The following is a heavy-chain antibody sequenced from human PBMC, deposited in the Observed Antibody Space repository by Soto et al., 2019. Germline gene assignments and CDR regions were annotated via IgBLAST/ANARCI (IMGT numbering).Heavy chain of an antibody. CDR2: ISSNGGST. CDR3: VKTHCGGDCYPYYFDY. CDR1: GFTFSSYA. D-gene: IGHD2-21*02. J-gene: IGHJ4*02. Sequence: GGSLRLSCSASGFTFSSYAMHWVRQAPGKGLEYVSAISSNGGSTYYADSVKGRFTISRDNSKNTLYLQMSSLRAKDTAVYYCVKTHCGGDCYPYYFDYWGQGTLVTVSS. V-gene: IGHV3-64D*06.